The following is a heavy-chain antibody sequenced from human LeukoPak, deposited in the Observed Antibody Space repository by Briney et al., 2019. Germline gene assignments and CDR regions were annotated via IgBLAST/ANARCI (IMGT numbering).Heavy chain of an antibody. J-gene: IGHJ3*02. CDR2: INHSGST. Sequence: PSETLSLTCAVYGGSFSGYYWSWIRQPPGKGLEWIGEINHSGSTNYNPSLKSRVTISADTSKNQVSLKLSSVTAADTAVYYCATLWLRGLVAFDIWGQGTMVTVSS. CDR3: ATLWLRGLVAFDI. D-gene: IGHD5-18*01. V-gene: IGHV4-34*01. CDR1: GGSFSGYY.